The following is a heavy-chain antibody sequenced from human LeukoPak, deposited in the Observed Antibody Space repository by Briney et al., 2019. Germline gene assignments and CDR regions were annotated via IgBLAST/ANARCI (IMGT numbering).Heavy chain of an antibody. CDR1: GFTFSSYA. V-gene: IGHV3-30*04. D-gene: IGHD3-10*01. Sequence: GRSLRLSCAASGFTFSSYAMHWVRQAPGKGLEWVAVISYDGSNKYYADSVKGRFTISRDNSKNTLYLQMNSLRAEDTAVYYCAKDPYGSGYNWFDPWGQGTLVTVSS. CDR2: ISYDGSNK. J-gene: IGHJ5*02. CDR3: AKDPYGSGYNWFDP.